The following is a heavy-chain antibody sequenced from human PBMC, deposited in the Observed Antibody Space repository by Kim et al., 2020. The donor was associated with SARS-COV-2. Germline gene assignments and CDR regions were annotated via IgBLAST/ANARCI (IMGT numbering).Heavy chain of an antibody. CDR1: GGSISSYY. CDR2: LYYSGST. CDR3: ARDSPGYYDSSGSFLGMDV. J-gene: IGHJ6*01. Sequence: SETLSLTCTVSGGSISSYYWSWIRQPPGKGLEWIGYLYYSGSTNYNPSLKSRVTISVDTSKNQFSLKLSSVTAADTAVYYCARDSPGYYDSSGSFLGMDV. V-gene: IGHV4-59*13. D-gene: IGHD3-22*01.